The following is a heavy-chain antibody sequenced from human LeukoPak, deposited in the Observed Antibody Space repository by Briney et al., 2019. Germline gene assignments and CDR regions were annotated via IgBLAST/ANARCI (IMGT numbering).Heavy chain of an antibody. CDR3: ARGRYYFDSSGYDY. CDR1: GGSFSGYY. CDR2: INHSGST. J-gene: IGHJ4*02. V-gene: IGHV4-34*01. Sequence: SETLPLTCAVYGGSFSGYYWSWIRQPPGKGLEWIGEINHSGSTNYNPSLKSRVTISVDTSKNQFSLKLSSVTAADTAVYYCARGRYYFDSSGYDYWGQGTLVTVSS. D-gene: IGHD3-22*01.